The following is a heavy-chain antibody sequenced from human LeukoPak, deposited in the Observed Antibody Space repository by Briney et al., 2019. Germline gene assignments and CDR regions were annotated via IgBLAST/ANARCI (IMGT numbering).Heavy chain of an antibody. CDR1: GGTFSSYA. D-gene: IGHD3-22*01. V-gene: IGHV1-69*06. Sequence: SVKVSCKASGGTFSSYAISWVRQAPGLGLEWMGGIIPIFGTTNYAQKFQGRVTISADKSTSTAYMQLSRLSSDDTAVYYCARVDDRGHYYDSSGPRKLFDYWGQGTLVTVSS. J-gene: IGHJ4*02. CDR2: IIPIFGTT. CDR3: ARVDDRGHYYDSSGPRKLFDY.